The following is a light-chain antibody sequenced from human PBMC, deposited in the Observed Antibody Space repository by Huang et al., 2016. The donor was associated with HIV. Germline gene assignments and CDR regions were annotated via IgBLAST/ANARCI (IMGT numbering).Light chain of an antibody. CDR2: GAS. J-gene: IGKJ4*01. CDR1: QSVNSD. V-gene: IGKV3-15*01. Sequence: IEMTQSPAILSVSPGERATLSCRASQSVNSDLAWYLQKPGQAPRLLIYGASTRAIGSPAKFNGTGSGNEFSLSISNLQSDDFGVYYCQQYNDWPPLTFGGGTKVEI. CDR3: QQYNDWPPLT.